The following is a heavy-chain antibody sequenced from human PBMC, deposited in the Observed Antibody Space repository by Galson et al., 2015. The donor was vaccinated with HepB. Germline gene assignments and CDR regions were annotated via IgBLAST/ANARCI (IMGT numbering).Heavy chain of an antibody. V-gene: IGHV3-33*08. D-gene: IGHD7-27*01. Sequence: SLRLSCAASGFTFSSYGMHWVRQAPGKGLEWVAVIWYDGSNKYYADSVKGRFTISRDNSKNTLYLQMNSLRAEDTAVYYCAREAELGHGMDVWGQGTTVTVSS. J-gene: IGHJ6*02. CDR1: GFTFSSYG. CDR2: IWYDGSNK. CDR3: AREAELGHGMDV.